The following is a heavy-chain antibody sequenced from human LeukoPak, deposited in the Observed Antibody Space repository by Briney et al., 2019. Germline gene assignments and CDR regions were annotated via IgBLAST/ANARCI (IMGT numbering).Heavy chain of an antibody. Sequence: SDTLSLTCNVSGGSVTSHYWNWIRRPPGKGLEWIGYLYHTGITKYNPSLNSRVSMSVDTSKNQFFLKVNSVTAADTAVYHCVRSVDYFDNTGPHMMFDYWGQGSLVTVSS. D-gene: IGHD3-22*01. CDR3: VRSVDYFDNTGPHMMFDY. J-gene: IGHJ4*02. CDR2: LYHTGIT. CDR1: GGSVTSHY. V-gene: IGHV4-59*02.